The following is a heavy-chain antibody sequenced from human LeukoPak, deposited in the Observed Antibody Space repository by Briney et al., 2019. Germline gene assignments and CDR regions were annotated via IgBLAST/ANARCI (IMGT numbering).Heavy chain of an antibody. CDR2: IYSGGST. CDR1: GFTLSSNY. V-gene: IGHV3-53*01. Sequence: GGSLRLSCAASGFTLSSNYMSWVRQAPGKGLEWVSVIYSGGSTYYADSVKGRFTISRDNSENTLYLQMNSLRAEDTAVYYCARAIGDPFDYWGQGTLVTVSS. J-gene: IGHJ4*02. CDR3: ARAIGDPFDY. D-gene: IGHD3-10*01.